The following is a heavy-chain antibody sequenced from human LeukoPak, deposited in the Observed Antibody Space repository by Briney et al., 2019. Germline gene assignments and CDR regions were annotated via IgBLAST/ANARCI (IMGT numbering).Heavy chain of an antibody. J-gene: IGHJ4*02. Sequence: SETLSLTCTVSGGSISSSSYYWGWIRQPPGKGLGWIGSIYYSGSTYYNPSLKSRVTISVDTSKNQFSLKLSSVTAADTAVYYCARDRGVAVAGTDYFDYWGQGTLVTVSS. CDR1: GGSISSSSYY. CDR3: ARDRGVAVAGTDYFDY. V-gene: IGHV4-39*07. D-gene: IGHD6-19*01. CDR2: IYYSGST.